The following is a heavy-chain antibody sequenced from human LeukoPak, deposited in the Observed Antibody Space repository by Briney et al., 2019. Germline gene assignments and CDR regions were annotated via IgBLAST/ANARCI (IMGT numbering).Heavy chain of an antibody. D-gene: IGHD6-19*01. CDR1: GGSISSYS. V-gene: IGHV4-59*01. CDR2: IYYSGST. Sequence: SETLSLTCTVSGGSISSYSWSWIRQPPGKGLEWIGYIYYSGSTNYSPSLTSRVTISVDTSKNQLSLKLSSVTAADTAVYFCARVGSGWSFDYWGQGTLVTVSS. J-gene: IGHJ4*02. CDR3: ARVGSGWSFDY.